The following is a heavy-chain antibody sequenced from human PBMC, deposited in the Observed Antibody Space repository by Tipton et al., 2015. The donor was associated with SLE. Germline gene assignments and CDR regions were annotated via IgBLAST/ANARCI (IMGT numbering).Heavy chain of an antibody. CDR2: IYTSGGT. CDR3: ARGMVTWRGAIVGVDV. D-gene: IGHD2-21*02. Sequence: GLVKPSETLSLTCAVSGGPFNGFFWTWIRQPPGKGLEWIGRIYTSGGTDYNPSLKSRVTISVDTSKNQLSLKLNSVTAADTAVYYCARGMVTWRGAIVGVDVWGQGTTVNVSS. V-gene: IGHV4-4*08. CDR1: GGPFNGFF. J-gene: IGHJ6*02.